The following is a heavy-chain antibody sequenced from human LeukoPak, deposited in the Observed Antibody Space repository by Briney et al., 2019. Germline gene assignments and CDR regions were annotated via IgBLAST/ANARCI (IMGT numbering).Heavy chain of an antibody. J-gene: IGHJ4*02. V-gene: IGHV3-23*01. CDR1: GFTFSSYA. CDR3: AEVLTPTKNYFDY. CDR2: ISGSGGST. D-gene: IGHD2-8*01. Sequence: GGSLRLSCAASGFTFSSYAMSWVRQAPGKGLEWVSAISGSGGSTYYADSVKGRLTISRDNSKNTLYLQMNSLRAEDTAVYYCAEVLTPTKNYFDYRGQGTLVTVSS.